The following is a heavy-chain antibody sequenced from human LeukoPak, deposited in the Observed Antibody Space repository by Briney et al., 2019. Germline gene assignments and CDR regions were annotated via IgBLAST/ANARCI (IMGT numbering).Heavy chain of an antibody. D-gene: IGHD3-22*01. CDR3: ARGLIDSSGDY. Sequence: ASVKVSCKASGYTFTGYYMHWVRQAPGQGLEWMGWINPNSGGTNHAQKFQGRVTMTRDTSISTAYMELSRLRSDDTAVYYCARGLIDSSGDYWGQGTLVTVSS. CDR2: INPNSGGT. V-gene: IGHV1-2*02. CDR1: GYTFTGYY. J-gene: IGHJ4*02.